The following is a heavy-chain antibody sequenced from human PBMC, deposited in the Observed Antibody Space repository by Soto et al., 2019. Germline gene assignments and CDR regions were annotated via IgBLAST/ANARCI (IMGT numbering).Heavy chain of an antibody. CDR2: ISYDGSNK. Sequence: TGGSLRLSCAASGFTFSSYGMHWVRQAPGKGLEWVAVISYDGSNKYYADSVKGRFTISRDNSKNTLYLQMNSLRAEDTAVYYCESGGTMLSPDDAFDIWGQGTMVTVSS. V-gene: IGHV3-30*03. CDR3: ESGGTMLSPDDAFDI. D-gene: IGHD2-8*01. CDR1: GFTFSSYG. J-gene: IGHJ3*02.